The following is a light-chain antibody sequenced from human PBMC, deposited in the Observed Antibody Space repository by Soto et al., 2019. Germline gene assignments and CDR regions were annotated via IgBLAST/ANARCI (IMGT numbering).Light chain of an antibody. CDR1: QSISIW. Sequence: DFQMTQSPSTLSASVGARVTITCRARQSISIWLAWYQQKPGKAPKLLIYKASTLKSGVPSRFSGSGSGTEFTLTISSLQPDDFATYYCQHYNSYSEAFGQGTKVDI. CDR3: QHYNSYSEA. J-gene: IGKJ1*01. CDR2: KAS. V-gene: IGKV1-5*03.